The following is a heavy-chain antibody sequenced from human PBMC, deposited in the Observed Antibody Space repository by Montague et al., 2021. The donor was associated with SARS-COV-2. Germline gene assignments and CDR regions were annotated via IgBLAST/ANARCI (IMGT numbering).Heavy chain of an antibody. CDR1: GFTFSNIW. J-gene: IGHJ6*02. Sequence: SLRLSCAASGFTFSNIWMSWVRQAPGKGLEWVANIKPDESEKNYVDSVKGRFSISRDNAWNSLYLQMDNLRAEDTAIYYCAKNGGAHGLDVWGQGTSVSVSS. V-gene: IGHV3-7*01. CDR3: AKNGGAHGLDV. D-gene: IGHD4-23*01. CDR2: IKPDESEK.